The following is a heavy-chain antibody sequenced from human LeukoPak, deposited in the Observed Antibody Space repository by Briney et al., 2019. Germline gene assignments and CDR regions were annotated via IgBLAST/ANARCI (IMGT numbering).Heavy chain of an antibody. Sequence: PSETLSLTCIVSGYSINNGYYWGWIRQPPGKGLEWIGEINHSGSTNYNPSLKSRVTISVDTSKNQFSLKLSSVTAADTAVYYCASRLRYSSSWYNTGNWFDPWGQGTLVTVSS. CDR2: INHSGST. D-gene: IGHD6-13*01. V-gene: IGHV4-38-2*02. CDR1: GYSINNGYY. J-gene: IGHJ5*02. CDR3: ASRLRYSSSWYNTGNWFDP.